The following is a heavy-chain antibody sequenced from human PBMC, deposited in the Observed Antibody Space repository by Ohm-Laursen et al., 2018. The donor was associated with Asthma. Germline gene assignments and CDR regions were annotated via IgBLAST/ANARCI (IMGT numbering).Heavy chain of an antibody. J-gene: IGHJ6*02. V-gene: IGHV4-59*01. CDR2: VYYRGTT. CDR1: GGSISSYY. Sequence: SDTLSLTCTVSGGSISSYYWSWIRQPPGKGLEWLGYVYYRGTTNYNPSLKSRVTISVDTSKNQFSLKLSSVTAADTAVYYCARDRWFRELLGDYYYYGMDVWGQGTTVTVSS. CDR3: ARDRWFRELLGDYYYYGMDV. D-gene: IGHD3-10*01.